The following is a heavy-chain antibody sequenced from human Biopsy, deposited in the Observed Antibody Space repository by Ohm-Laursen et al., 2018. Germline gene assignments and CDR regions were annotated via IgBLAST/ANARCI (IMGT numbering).Heavy chain of an antibody. CDR3: ARAFGGAYYSYAFDL. V-gene: IGHV1-18*01. D-gene: IGHD2-21*02. CDR2: ITADNT. J-gene: IGHJ3*01. Sequence: ASVKASCKVSGYTFYSYGITWVRQAPGQGIEWMGWITADNTNSAQKFQGRLTMTTDISTSTAYMDLKGLRSDDTAIYYCARAFGGAYYSYAFDLWGQGTLVTVSS. CDR1: GYTFYSYG.